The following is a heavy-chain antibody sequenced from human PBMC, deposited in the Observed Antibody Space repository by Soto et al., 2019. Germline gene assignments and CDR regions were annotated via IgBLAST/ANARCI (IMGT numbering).Heavy chain of an antibody. J-gene: IGHJ4*02. CDR2: ISAYNGNT. V-gene: IGHV1-18*01. D-gene: IGHD3-10*01. Sequence: QVQLVQSGAEVKKPGASVKVSCKASGYTFTSFGINWVRQAPGQRLEWMGWISAYNGNTKYSQNFQGRVTITTDTSTRKPYMELRRLRADDTAVYYCASAGTPRDYWGQGTLVTVSS. CDR3: ASAGTPRDY. CDR1: GYTFTSFG.